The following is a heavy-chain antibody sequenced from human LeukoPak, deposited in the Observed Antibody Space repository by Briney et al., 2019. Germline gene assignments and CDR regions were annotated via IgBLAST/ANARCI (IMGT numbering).Heavy chain of an antibody. CDR1: GFTFSSYP. J-gene: IGHJ6*03. Sequence: GGSLRLSCAGSGFTFSSYPMRWVRQAPGKGLEWVSAISGSGGSTYYADSVKGWFTISRDNANNTVYLQLNSLRAEDTAVYYCAKGGEMIHYYYMDVWGKGTTVTVSS. CDR2: ISGSGGST. CDR3: AKGGEMIHYYYMDV. V-gene: IGHV3-23*01. D-gene: IGHD3-22*01.